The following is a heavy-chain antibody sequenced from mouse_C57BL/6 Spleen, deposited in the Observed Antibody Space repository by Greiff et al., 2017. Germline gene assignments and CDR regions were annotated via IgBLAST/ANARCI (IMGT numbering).Heavy chain of an antibody. J-gene: IGHJ2*01. CDR1: GFTFSSYA. V-gene: IGHV5-4*01. CDR3: ARESRWDTTVVAYFDY. D-gene: IGHD1-1*01. CDR2: ISDGGSYT. Sequence: DVKLVESGGGLVKPGGSLKLSCAASGFTFSSYAMSWVRQTPEKRLEWVATISDGGSYTYYPDNVKGRFTISRDNAKNNLYLQMSHLKSEDTAMYYCARESRWDTTVVAYFDYWGQGTTLTVSS.